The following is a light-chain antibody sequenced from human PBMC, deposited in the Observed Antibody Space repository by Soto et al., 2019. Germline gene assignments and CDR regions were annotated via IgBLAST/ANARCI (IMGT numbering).Light chain of an antibody. CDR3: QQSSSTPTIT. V-gene: IGKV1-39*01. Sequence: EIQLTHSPTSPAAFAGDRVTFPRRASQSISNNLNWYQQKPGKAHKLMIYAASSLQSGVPSRFSGSGSGTDFTLTISRLQPEDFVTYYCQQSSSTPTITFGPGTRLEI. CDR1: QSISNN. CDR2: AAS. J-gene: IGKJ5*01.